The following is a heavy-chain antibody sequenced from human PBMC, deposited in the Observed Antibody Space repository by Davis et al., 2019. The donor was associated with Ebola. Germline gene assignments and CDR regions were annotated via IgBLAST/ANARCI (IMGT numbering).Heavy chain of an antibody. J-gene: IGHJ4*02. CDR2: INAGNGNT. D-gene: IGHD6-13*01. Sequence: AASVNVSCKASGYTFTSYAIHWVRQAPGQRLAWMGWINAGNGNTKYSQKFQGRVTITRDTSAGTAYMELSSLRSEDTAVYYCAGSSTWYHSAEYWGQGTLVTVSS. V-gene: IGHV1-3*01. CDR1: GYTFTSYA. CDR3: AGSSTWYHSAEY.